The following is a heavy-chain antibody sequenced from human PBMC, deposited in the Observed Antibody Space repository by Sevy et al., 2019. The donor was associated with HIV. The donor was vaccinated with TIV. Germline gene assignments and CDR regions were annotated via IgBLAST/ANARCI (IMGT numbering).Heavy chain of an antibody. V-gene: IGHV3-23*01. CDR3: VKDKAPFTMVRGVWGYFDY. D-gene: IGHD3-10*01. CDR2: ISGSGGST. Sequence: GGSLRLSCAASGFTFSSYAMSWVRQAPGKGLEWVSAISGSGGSTYYADSVKGRFTISRDNSKNTLYLQMNSLRAEDTAVYYCVKDKAPFTMVRGVWGYFDYWGQGTLVTVSS. J-gene: IGHJ4*02. CDR1: GFTFSSYA.